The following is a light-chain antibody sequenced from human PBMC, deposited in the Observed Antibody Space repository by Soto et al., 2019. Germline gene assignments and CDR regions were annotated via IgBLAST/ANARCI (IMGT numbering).Light chain of an antibody. V-gene: IGKV1-5*03. J-gene: IGKJ1*01. CDR3: QQYNSYSEA. CDR2: KAS. CDR1: QTISSW. Sequence: DMQMTQSPSTLSGSVGDRGTLTCRASQTISSWLAWYQQKPGKAPKLLIYKASTLKSGVPSRFSGSGSGTEFTLTISSLQPDDFATYYCQQYNSYSEAFGQGTKVDI.